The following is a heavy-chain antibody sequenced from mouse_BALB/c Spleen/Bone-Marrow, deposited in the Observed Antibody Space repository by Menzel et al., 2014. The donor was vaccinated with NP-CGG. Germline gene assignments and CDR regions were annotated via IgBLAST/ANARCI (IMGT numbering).Heavy chain of an antibody. CDR2: IDPSDSYT. D-gene: IGHD2-4*01. J-gene: IGHJ3*01. Sequence: QVQLKESGVEFVKPGASVKLSCKASGYTFTSYWMHWVKQRPGQGLEWIGEIDPSDSYTKYNQNFKGKATLTVDKSSSTAHMQLSSLTSEDSAVYYCARTYYDYDWFAYWGQGTLVTVSA. CDR3: ARTYYDYDWFAY. V-gene: IGHV1-69*02. CDR1: GYTFTSYW.